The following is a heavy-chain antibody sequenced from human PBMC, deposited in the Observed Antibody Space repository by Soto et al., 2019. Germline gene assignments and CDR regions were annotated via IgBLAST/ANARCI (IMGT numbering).Heavy chain of an antibody. V-gene: IGHV1-3*01. CDR1: GYTFTSYA. Sequence: QVQLVQSGAEVKKPGASVKVSCKASGYTFTSYAMHWVRQAPGQRLEWMGWINAGNGNTKYSQNFQGRVTITRDTSASTAYMELSSLRSEDTAVYYCARDRSYYYGMDVWGHGTTVTVSS. CDR2: INAGNGNT. CDR3: ARDRSYYYGMDV. J-gene: IGHJ6*02.